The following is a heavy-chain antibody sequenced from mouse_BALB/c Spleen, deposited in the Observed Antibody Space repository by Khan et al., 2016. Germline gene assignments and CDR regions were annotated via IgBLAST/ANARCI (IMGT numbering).Heavy chain of an antibody. CDR3: NAGYGNYDALDY. V-gene: IGHV14-4*02. Sequence: EVQLQESGAELVRSGALVKLSCTSSGFNIKDYYIHWVRQRPEQGLEWIGWIDPENGDTEYAPKFQGKATMTAHTSSNTAYLHLSSLPSEDTAVYYGNAGYGNYDALDYWGQGTSVTVSS. CDR2: IDPENGDT. J-gene: IGHJ4*01. D-gene: IGHD2-1*01. CDR1: GFNIKDYY.